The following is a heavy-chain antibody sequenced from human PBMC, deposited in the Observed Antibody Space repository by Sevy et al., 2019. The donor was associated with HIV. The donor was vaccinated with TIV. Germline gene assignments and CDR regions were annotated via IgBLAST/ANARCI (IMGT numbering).Heavy chain of an antibody. Sequence: GGSLRLSCAASGFTFTTYWMTWVRQAPGKGLEWVANINQDGSKINYVDSLKGRFLMARDNAKKSLYVQRNSLRADDTAVYYSARVGIFEKSMSQYRFMDYWGQGTLVTVSS. V-gene: IGHV3-7*01. CDR1: GFTFTTYW. CDR3: ARVGIFEKSMSQYRFMDY. D-gene: IGHD6-6*01. J-gene: IGHJ4*02. CDR2: INQDGSKI.